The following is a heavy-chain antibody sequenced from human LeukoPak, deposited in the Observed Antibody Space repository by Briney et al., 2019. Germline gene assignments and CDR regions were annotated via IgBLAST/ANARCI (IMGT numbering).Heavy chain of an antibody. CDR2: IYSGGST. D-gene: IGHD2-15*01. CDR1: GFTVSSNY. J-gene: IGHJ6*02. CDR3: ARGYCSGGSCYPFPLLRYYYYYYGMDV. Sequence: PGGSLRLSCAASGFTVSSNYMSWVRQAPGKGLEWVSVIYSGGSTYYADSVKGRFTISRDNSKNTLYLQMNSLRAEDTAVYYCARGYCSGGSCYPFPLLRYYYYYYGMDVWGQGTTVTVSS. V-gene: IGHV3-66*01.